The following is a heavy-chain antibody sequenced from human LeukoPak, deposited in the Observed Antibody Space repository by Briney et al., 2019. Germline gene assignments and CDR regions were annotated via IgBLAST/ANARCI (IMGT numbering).Heavy chain of an antibody. Sequence: GGSLRLSCAASGFTFSSYGMHWVRQAPGKGLEWVAFIRYDGSDKYYADSVKGRFTISRDNSKNTLYLQMNSLRAEDTAVYYCAKTTSSGTDRDAFDIWGQGTMVTVSS. J-gene: IGHJ3*02. V-gene: IGHV3-30*02. CDR3: AKTTSSGTDRDAFDI. CDR2: IRYDGSDK. CDR1: GFTFSSYG. D-gene: IGHD3-22*01.